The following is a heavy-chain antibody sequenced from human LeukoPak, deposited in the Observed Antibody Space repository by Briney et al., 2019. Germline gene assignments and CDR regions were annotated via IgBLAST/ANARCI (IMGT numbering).Heavy chain of an antibody. Sequence: ASVKVSRKASGYTFTGYYMHWVRQAPGQGLEWMGRINPNSGGTNYAQKFQGRVTMTRDTSISTAYMELSRLRSDDTAVYYCARGKIAAGGRAVFFDYWGQGTLVTVSS. D-gene: IGHD6-13*01. CDR3: ARGKIAAGGRAVFFDY. V-gene: IGHV1-2*06. CDR2: INPNSGGT. J-gene: IGHJ4*02. CDR1: GYTFTGYY.